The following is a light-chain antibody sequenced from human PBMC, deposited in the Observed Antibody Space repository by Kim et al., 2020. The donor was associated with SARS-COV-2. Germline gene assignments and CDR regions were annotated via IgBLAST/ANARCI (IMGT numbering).Light chain of an antibody. J-gene: IGKJ4*01. Sequence: SASVGDRVTITCRASQDISSWLGWYQQKPGKAPKVLIYEASNLQSGVPSRFSGSGSGTDFTLTINSLQPEDFATYDCQQTHSFPLTFGGGTKLEI. CDR3: QQTHSFPLT. CDR1: QDISSW. V-gene: IGKV1D-12*01. CDR2: EAS.